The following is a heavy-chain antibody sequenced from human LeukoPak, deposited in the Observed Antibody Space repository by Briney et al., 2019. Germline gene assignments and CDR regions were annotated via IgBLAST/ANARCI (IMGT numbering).Heavy chain of an antibody. Sequence: SLLLSCAASGFTFDDYAMHWVRQAPGKGLEWVSGISWNSGSIGYADSVKGRFTISRDNAKNSLYLQMNSLRAEDTALYYCAKDGDYSGSSGVDYWGQGTLVTVSS. D-gene: IGHD1-26*01. CDR3: AKDGDYSGSSGVDY. CDR2: ISWNSGSI. CDR1: GFTFDDYA. V-gene: IGHV3-9*01. J-gene: IGHJ4*02.